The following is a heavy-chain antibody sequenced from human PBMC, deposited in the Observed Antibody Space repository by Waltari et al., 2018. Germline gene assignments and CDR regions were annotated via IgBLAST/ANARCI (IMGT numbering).Heavy chain of an antibody. V-gene: IGHV3-66*02. Sequence: EVQLVESGGGLVHPGGSLRLSCAASGFTVSSNHMSWVRQAPGKGLEWVSSIYSAGSTYYADSVRGRFSISRDNSKNTLHLQMNSLRAEDTAMYYCARARDEDTAMVYFDHWGQGTLISVSS. J-gene: IGHJ4*02. CDR3: ARARDEDTAMVYFDH. D-gene: IGHD5-18*01. CDR1: GFTVSSNH. CDR2: IYSAGST.